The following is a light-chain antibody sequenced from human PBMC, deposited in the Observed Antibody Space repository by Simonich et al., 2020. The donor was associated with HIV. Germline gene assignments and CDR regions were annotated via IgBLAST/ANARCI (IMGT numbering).Light chain of an antibody. CDR2: WAP. CDR3: QQYFSTPYT. J-gene: IGKJ2*01. CDR1: QSVLYSSNNKNY. Sequence: DIVMTQSPDSLAVSLGERATINCKSSQSVLYSSNNKNYLSWYQQKPRQPPNLLIYWAPTREAGVPDRFSGSGSVTNFTLTISSLQAEDVALYYCQQYFSTPYTFGQGTKLEIK. V-gene: IGKV4-1*01.